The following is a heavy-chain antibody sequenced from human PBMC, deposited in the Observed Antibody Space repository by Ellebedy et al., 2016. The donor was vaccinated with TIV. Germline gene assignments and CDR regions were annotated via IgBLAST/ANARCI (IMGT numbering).Heavy chain of an antibody. Sequence: GESLKISCAASGFTFSSYAMNWVRQAPGKGLELVSIIIGTGGSTNYADSVKGRFTISRDNSKNMLYLQMNSLRAEDTAIYYCAKSPSRKPGLLDYWGQGTLVTVSS. CDR1: GFTFSSYA. D-gene: IGHD1-14*01. CDR2: IIGTGGST. CDR3: AKSPSRKPGLLDY. V-gene: IGHV3-23*01. J-gene: IGHJ4*02.